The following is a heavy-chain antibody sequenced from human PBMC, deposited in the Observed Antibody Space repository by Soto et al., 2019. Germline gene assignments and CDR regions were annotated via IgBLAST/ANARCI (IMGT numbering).Heavy chain of an antibody. Sequence: GGSLRLSCAASGFTFSSYSMNWVRQAPGKGLEWVSSISSSSSYIYYADSVKGRFTISRDNAKNSLYLQMNSLRAEDTAVYYCARAPTIVATLYYFDYWGQGTLVTVSS. CDR2: ISSSSSYI. CDR3: ARAPTIVATLYYFDY. V-gene: IGHV3-21*01. D-gene: IGHD5-12*01. J-gene: IGHJ4*02. CDR1: GFTFSSYS.